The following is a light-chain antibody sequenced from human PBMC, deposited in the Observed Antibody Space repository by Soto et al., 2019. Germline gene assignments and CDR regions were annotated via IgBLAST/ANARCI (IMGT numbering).Light chain of an antibody. J-gene: IGKJ5*01. CDR3: QQRSNWPPRIT. CDR1: QSVSSN. CDR2: GAS. V-gene: IGKV3-15*01. Sequence: EIVLTQSPGTLSLSPGERATLSCRASQSVSSNLAWYQQTPGQAPRLLIYGASTRATGIPARFSGSGSGTEFTLTISSLQSEDFAVYYCQQRSNWPPRITFGQGTRLEI.